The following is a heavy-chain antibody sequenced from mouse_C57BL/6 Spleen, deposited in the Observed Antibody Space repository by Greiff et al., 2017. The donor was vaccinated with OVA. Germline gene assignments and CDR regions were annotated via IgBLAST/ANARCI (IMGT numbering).Heavy chain of an antibody. CDR2: VYPYNGGT. D-gene: IGHD2-2*01. Sequence: VQLKESGPVLVKPGPSVKISCKASGFTFTDYYMHWVKQSHGKSLEWIGLVYPYNGGTSYNQKFKGKATLTVDTSSSTAYMELNSLTSEDSAVYYCARSEGYDDPLFAYWGQGTLVTVSA. J-gene: IGHJ3*01. CDR1: GFTFTDYY. CDR3: ARSEGYDDPLFAY. V-gene: IGHV1-36*01.